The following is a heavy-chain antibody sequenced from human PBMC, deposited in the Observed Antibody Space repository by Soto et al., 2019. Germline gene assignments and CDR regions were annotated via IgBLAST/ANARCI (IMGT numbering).Heavy chain of an antibody. CDR2: IKSKTDGGST. CDR3: AKDKTPDSRSGWPHYYYYYGMDV. CDR1: GFTFSNAC. V-gene: IGHV3-15*01. J-gene: IGHJ6*02. D-gene: IGHD6-19*01. Sequence: GESQKISSAASGFTFSNACMSWVRQTPGKGLEWVGRIKSKTDGGSTYYADSVKGRFTISRDNSKNTLYLQMNSLRAEDTAVYYCAKDKTPDSRSGWPHYYYYYGMDVWGQGTTVTVSS.